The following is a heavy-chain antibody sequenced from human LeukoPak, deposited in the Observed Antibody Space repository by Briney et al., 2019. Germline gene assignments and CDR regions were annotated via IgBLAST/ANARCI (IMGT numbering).Heavy chain of an antibody. J-gene: IGHJ4*02. CDR3: ARGSGERYCSSTSCYTFDY. CDR1: GFTFSSYG. V-gene: IGHV3-30*03. D-gene: IGHD2-2*02. Sequence: GGSLRLSCAASGFTFSSYGMHGVRQAPGKGLEWVAVISYDGSNKYYADSVKGRFTISRDNSENTLYLQMNSLGAEDTAVYYCARGSGERYCSSTSCYTFDYWGQGTLVTVSS. CDR2: ISYDGSNK.